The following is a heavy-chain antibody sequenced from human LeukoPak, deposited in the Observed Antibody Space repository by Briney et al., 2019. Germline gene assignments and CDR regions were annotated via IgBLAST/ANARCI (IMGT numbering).Heavy chain of an antibody. D-gene: IGHD6-13*01. CDR2: SRNKADSYTA. Sequence: GGSLRLSCAASGFTFSDSFMSWVRQAPGKGLEWVGRSRNKADSYTAEYAASVKGRFTISRDESKNSLYLQISSLETDDAAVYYCATSSWYRLAYWGQGSLVTVSS. V-gene: IGHV3-72*01. CDR3: ATSSWYRLAY. CDR1: GFTFSDSF. J-gene: IGHJ4*02.